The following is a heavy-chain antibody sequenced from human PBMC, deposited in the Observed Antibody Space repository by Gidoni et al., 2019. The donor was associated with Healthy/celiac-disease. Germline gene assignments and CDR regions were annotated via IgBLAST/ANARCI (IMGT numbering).Heavy chain of an antibody. D-gene: IGHD2-8*02. CDR1: GFTFSSYG. V-gene: IGHV3-30*18. J-gene: IGHJ6*02. Sequence: QVQLVESGGGVVQPGRSLRLSCAASGFTFSSYGMHWVRQAPGKGLEWVAVISYDGSNKYYADSVKGRFTISRDNSKNTLYLQMNSLRAEDTAVYYCAKGVLGLEPAPDVWGQGTTVTVSS. CDR3: AKGVLGLEPAPDV. CDR2: ISYDGSNK.